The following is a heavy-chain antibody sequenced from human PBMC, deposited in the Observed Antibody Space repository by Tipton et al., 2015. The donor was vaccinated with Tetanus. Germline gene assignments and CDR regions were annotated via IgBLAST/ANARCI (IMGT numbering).Heavy chain of an antibody. CDR3: AILPKHWLAPRGAP. J-gene: IGHJ5*02. V-gene: IGHV4-39*02. Sequence: GLVKPSETLSLNCTVSGGSISDKKYYWGWIRQPPGKGLEWIASIYFKGDTYYSPTLKSRVTIAVDTSQNVFSLRLTSVTAADTAVYYCAILPKHWLAPRGAPWGQGILVTVSS. CDR1: GGSISDKKYY. CDR2: IYFKGDT. D-gene: IGHD6-19*01.